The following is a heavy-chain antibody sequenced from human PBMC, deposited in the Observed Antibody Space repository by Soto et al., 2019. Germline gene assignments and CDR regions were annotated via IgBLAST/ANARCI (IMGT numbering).Heavy chain of an antibody. CDR3: VFPSSGKYFFDY. CDR2: IGADGVTT. J-gene: IGHJ4*02. CDR1: GFTFRNSA. V-gene: IGHV3-23*01. D-gene: IGHD1-26*01. Sequence: DVQLLESGAGLVQPGGSLRLSCAASGFTFRNSAMNWVRQAPGKGLEWVSAIGADGVTTYYVDSVKGRFTVSRDSSKNTLYLQMNSLRAEDTAVYYSVFPSSGKYFFDYWGQGALVTVSS.